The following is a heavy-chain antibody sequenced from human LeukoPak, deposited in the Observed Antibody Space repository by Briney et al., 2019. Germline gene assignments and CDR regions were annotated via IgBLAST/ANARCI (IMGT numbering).Heavy chain of an antibody. CDR1: GYTFTGYY. D-gene: IGHD3-10*01. CDR3: ARLITMVRGVILFPDAFDI. CDR2: INPNSGGT. J-gene: IGHJ3*02. Sequence: ASVKVSCKASGYTFTGYYMHWVRQAPGQGLEWMGWINPNSGGTNYAQKFQGRVTMTRDTSISTAYMELRSLRSDDTAVYYCARLITMVRGVILFPDAFDIWGQGTMVTVSS. V-gene: IGHV1-2*02.